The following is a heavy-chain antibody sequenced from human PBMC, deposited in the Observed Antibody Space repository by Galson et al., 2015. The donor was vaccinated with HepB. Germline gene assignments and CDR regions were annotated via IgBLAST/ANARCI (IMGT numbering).Heavy chain of an antibody. V-gene: IGHV3-23*01. CDR1: GFTFGSYA. CDR3: AKGLQRGYSYGPFDY. CDR2: ISGVGVST. D-gene: IGHD5-18*01. Sequence: SLRLSCAASGFTFGSYAMSWVRQAPGKGLEWVSAISGVGVSTYYADSVKGRFTISRDNSNNTLYLQMNSLTAEDTALYFCAKGLQRGYSYGPFDYWGQGTLVTVSS. J-gene: IGHJ4*02.